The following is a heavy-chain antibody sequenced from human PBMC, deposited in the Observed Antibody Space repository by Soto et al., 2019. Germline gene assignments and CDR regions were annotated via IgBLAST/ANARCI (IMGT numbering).Heavy chain of an antibody. CDR2: INAGNGNT. CDR1: GYTFTSYA. J-gene: IGHJ4*02. CDR3: ERVRPFYCSSTSCYGPLDY. Sequence: QVQLVQSGAEVKKPGASVKVSCKASGYTFTSYAMHWVRQAPGQRLEWMGWINAGNGNTKYSQKFQGRVTITRDTSASTAYMELSSLRSEDTAVYYCERVRPFYCSSTSCYGPLDYWGQGTLVTVSS. V-gene: IGHV1-3*01. D-gene: IGHD2-2*01.